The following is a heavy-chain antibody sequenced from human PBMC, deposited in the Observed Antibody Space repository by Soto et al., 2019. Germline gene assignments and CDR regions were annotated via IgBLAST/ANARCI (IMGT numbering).Heavy chain of an antibody. CDR3: ARGSKVVYALNWFDP. Sequence: GGSLRLSCAASGFTFSSYWMSWVRQAPGKGLEWVANIKQDGSEKYYVDSVKGRFTISRDNAKNSLYLQMNSLRAEDTSVYYCARGSKVVYALNWFDPWGQGTLVTVSS. D-gene: IGHD2-8*02. V-gene: IGHV3-7*01. J-gene: IGHJ5*02. CDR2: IKQDGSEK. CDR1: GFTFSSYW.